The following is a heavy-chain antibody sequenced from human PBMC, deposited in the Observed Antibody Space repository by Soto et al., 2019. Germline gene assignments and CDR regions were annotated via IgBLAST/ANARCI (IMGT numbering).Heavy chain of an antibody. D-gene: IGHD2-21*01. CDR2: ISGSGGST. J-gene: IGHJ4*02. Sequence: PGGSLRLSCAASGFTFSGYAMSWVRQAPGKGLEWVSAISGSGGSTYYADSVKGRFTISRDNSKNTLYLQMNSLRAEDTAVYYCAKSTLALTYSPFDYWGQGTLVTVSS. CDR3: AKSTLALTYSPFDY. V-gene: IGHV3-23*01. CDR1: GFTFSGYA.